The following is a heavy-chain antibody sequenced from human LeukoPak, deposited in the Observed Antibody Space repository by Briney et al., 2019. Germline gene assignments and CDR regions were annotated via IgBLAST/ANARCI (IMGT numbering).Heavy chain of an antibody. V-gene: IGHV1-18*01. CDR2: ISCYNGDT. CDR1: GYTFTHHG. D-gene: IGHD6-19*01. Sequence: ASVKVSCKASGYTFTHHGISWVRQAPGQGLEWMGWISCYNGDTHYAQKFQGRVTMTTDKSTSTAYMEVGSLRSDDTAVYYCARDPSNTSGYYAYFDNWGQGTLVTVSS. CDR3: ARDPSNTSGYYAYFDN. J-gene: IGHJ4*02.